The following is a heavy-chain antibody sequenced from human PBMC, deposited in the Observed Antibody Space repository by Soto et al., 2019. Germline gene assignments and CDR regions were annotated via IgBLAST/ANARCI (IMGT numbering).Heavy chain of an antibody. J-gene: IGHJ4*02. CDR1: GFTFSSYG. D-gene: IGHD3-22*01. CDR3: ARDRALDYYDSSGYFDY. CDR2: IWYDGSNK. Sequence: GGSLRLSCAASGFTFSSYGMHWVRQAPGKGLEWVAVIWYDGSNKYYADSVKGRFTISRDNSKNTLYLQMNSLRAEDTAVYYCARDRALDYYDSSGYFDYWGQGTLVTVSS. V-gene: IGHV3-33*01.